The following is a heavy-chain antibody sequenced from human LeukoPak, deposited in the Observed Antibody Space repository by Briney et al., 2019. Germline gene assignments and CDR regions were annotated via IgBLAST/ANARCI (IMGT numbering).Heavy chain of an antibody. CDR1: AFTFSSYS. CDR2: ISSSGSYI. D-gene: IGHD2-21*02. J-gene: IGHJ3*02. Sequence: GGSLRLSCAASAFTFSSYSMNWVRQAPGKGLEWVSSISSSGSYIYYADSVKGRFTISRDNAKNSLYLQMNSLRAEDTAVYYCAKDWVGDCGGDCYIDAFDIWGQGTMVTVSS. V-gene: IGHV3-21*01. CDR3: AKDWVGDCGGDCYIDAFDI.